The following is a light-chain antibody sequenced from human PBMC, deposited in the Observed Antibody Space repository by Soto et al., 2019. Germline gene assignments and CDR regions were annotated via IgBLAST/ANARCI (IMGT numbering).Light chain of an antibody. J-gene: IGKJ4*01. CDR2: AAS. CDR1: QGTNTW. V-gene: IGKV1D-12*01. CDR3: QQSKSFPLT. Sequence: DIQMTQSPSSVSASVGDRVAITCRANQGTNTWLAWYQQKQGKAPKLLIHAASSLQSGVTSRFSGSGSGTNFTLTISSLQPEDFATYSCQQSKSFPLTFGGGTKVEIK.